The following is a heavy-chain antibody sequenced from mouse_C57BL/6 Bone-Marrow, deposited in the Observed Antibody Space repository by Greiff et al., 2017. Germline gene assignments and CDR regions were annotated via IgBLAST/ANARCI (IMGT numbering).Heavy chain of an antibody. CDR3: SYYCGSRVYAMDY. CDR2: IYPRSGNT. V-gene: IGHV1-81*01. J-gene: IGHJ4*01. D-gene: IGHD1-1*01. CDR1: GYTFTSYG. Sequence: LVESGAELARPGASVKLSCKASGYTFTSYGISWVKQRTGQGLEWIGEIYPRSGNTYYNEKFKGKATLSADKSSSTAYMELRSLTSEDSAVYFCSYYCGSRVYAMDYWGQGTSVTVSS.